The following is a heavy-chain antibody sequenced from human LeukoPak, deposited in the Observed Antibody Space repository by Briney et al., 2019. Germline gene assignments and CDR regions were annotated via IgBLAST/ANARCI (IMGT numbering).Heavy chain of an antibody. D-gene: IGHD2-15*01. V-gene: IGHV3-23*01. CDR2: ITGSGDGT. CDR3: ARDLRVVVVATTRYFDY. J-gene: IGHJ4*02. Sequence: GGSLRLSCAASGFTFSSYWMSWVRQAPGKGLEWVSSITGSGDGTYYTDSVKGRFTISRDNSNNTLYLQMNSLRAEDAAVYYCARDLRVVVVATTRYFDYWGQGTLVTVSS. CDR1: GFTFSSYW.